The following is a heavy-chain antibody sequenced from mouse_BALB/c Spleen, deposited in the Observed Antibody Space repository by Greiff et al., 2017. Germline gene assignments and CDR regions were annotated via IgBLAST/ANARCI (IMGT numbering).Heavy chain of an antibody. J-gene: IGHJ3*01. CDR2: IDPANGNT. CDR1: GFNIKDTY. V-gene: IGHV14-3*02. Sequence: EVQLQESGAELVKPGASVKLSCTASGFNIKDTYMHWVKQRPEQGLEWIGRIDPANGNTKYDPKFPGKATITADTSSNTAYLQLSSLTSEDTAVYYCALGPWFAYWGQGTLVTVSA. CDR3: ALGPWFAY. D-gene: IGHD4-1*01.